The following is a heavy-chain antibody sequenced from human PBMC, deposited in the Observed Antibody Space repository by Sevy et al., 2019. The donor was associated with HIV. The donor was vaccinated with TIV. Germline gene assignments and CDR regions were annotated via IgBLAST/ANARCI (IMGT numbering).Heavy chain of an antibody. Sequence: GGSLRLSCEASGFTFSDAWMNWVRQAPGKGLEWVGRIKTKASGETTDYAAPVKGRFTISRDDSKNTLFLQMNSVIIEDTAVYFCTTDGLVRGYYCFDYWSQGTLVTVSS. J-gene: IGHJ4*02. CDR2: IKTKASGETT. D-gene: IGHD1-1*01. CDR1: GFTFSDAW. V-gene: IGHV3-15*07. CDR3: TTDGLVRGYYCFDY.